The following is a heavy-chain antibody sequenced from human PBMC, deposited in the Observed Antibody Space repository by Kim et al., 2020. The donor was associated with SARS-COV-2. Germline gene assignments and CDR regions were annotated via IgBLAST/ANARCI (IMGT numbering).Heavy chain of an antibody. CDR1: GGSFSGYY. V-gene: IGHV4-34*01. CDR2: INHSGST. Sequence: SETLSLTCAVYGGSFSGYYWSWIRQPPGKGLEWIGEINHSGSTNYNPSLKSRVTISVDTSKNQFSLKLSSVTAADTAVYYCARGLVRGVPDYWGQGTLVT. CDR3: ARGLVRGVPDY. J-gene: IGHJ4*02. D-gene: IGHD3-10*01.